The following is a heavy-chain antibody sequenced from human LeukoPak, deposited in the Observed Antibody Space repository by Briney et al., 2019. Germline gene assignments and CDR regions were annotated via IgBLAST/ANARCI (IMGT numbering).Heavy chain of an antibody. D-gene: IGHD3-10*01. CDR3: VKGVRMGVTSAFDI. V-gene: IGHV3-23*01. J-gene: IGHJ3*02. Sequence: GGSLRLSCAASEFIFSNYAMSWIRQAPGKGLEWVSGSTGTGYSTYYADSVKGRFTISRDNSKNTLYLQMNSLRAEDTAAYYCVKGVRMGVTSAFDIWGQGTMVTVSS. CDR1: EFIFSNYA. CDR2: STGTGYST.